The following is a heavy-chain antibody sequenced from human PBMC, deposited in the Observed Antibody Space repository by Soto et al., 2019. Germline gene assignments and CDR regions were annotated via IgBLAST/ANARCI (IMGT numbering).Heavy chain of an antibody. J-gene: IGHJ4*02. V-gene: IGHV3-53*05. D-gene: IGHD2-15*01. CDR2: IYSHGDT. Sequence: EVRLVETGGDLIQPGGSLRLSCAVSGFTVSNNYMYWVRQPPGKGLEWVSLIYSHGDTRYADSVRGRFTVSRDNSKNTLYLQMNSLRSEDTAVYYCARKTDSGGNGGFWGRGTLVTVSS. CDR1: GFTVSNNY. CDR3: ARKTDSGGNGGF.